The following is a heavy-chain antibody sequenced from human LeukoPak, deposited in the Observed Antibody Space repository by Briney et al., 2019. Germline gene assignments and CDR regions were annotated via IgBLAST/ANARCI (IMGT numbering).Heavy chain of an antibody. CDR2: IYYSGRT. CDR3: ARHRSLSIAAAFAY. V-gene: IGHV4-39*01. D-gene: IGHD6-25*01. CDR1: GGSISSSSYY. Sequence: TSETLSLTCSVSGGSISSSSYYWGRISQPPGKGLEWIGTIYYSGRTYYNPTLKSRVTMSVHTSKNHFSLRLSSVTAADTAVYYCARHRSLSIAAAFAYGGQGTLVTVSS. J-gene: IGHJ4*02.